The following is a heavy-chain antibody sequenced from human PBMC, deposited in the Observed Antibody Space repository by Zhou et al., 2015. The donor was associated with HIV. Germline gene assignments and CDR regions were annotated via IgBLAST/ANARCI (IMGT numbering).Heavy chain of an antibody. Sequence: QVQLVQSGAEVKKPGSSVKVSCKASGGTFSSYAISWVRQAPGQGLEWMGGIIPIFGTANYAQKFQGRVTITADESTSTAYMELSSLRSEDTAVYYCARDAAEPTYCSSTSCYATSWDIWGQGTMVTVSS. CDR2: IIPIFGTA. CDR3: ARDAAEPTYCSSTSCYATSWDI. J-gene: IGHJ3*02. CDR1: GGTFSSYA. D-gene: IGHD2-2*01. V-gene: IGHV1-69*01.